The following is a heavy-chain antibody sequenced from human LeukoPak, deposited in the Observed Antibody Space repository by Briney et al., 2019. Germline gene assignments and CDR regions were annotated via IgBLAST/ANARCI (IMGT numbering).Heavy chain of an antibody. D-gene: IGHD7-27*01. CDR1: GGSISSYY. V-gene: IGHV4-59*01. J-gene: IGHJ2*01. CDR3: ARIPLNWGPWYFDL. CDR2: ISDAGST. Sequence: SETLSLTCTVSGGSISSYYWSWIRQPPGRGVEWLGYISDAGSTNYSPSLESRVTISIDTSKNQFSLRLSSVTTADTAMYYCARIPLNWGPWYFDLWARGALVTASS.